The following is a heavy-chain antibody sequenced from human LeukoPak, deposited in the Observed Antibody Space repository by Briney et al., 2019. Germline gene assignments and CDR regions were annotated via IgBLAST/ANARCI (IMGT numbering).Heavy chain of an antibody. Sequence: ASVKVSCKASGGTFSSYAISWVRQAPGQGLEWMGRINPNSGGTNYAQKFQGRVTMTRDTSISTAYMELSRLKSDDTAVYYCARDRVTMVRGVIGGTDWFDPWGQGTLVTVSS. D-gene: IGHD3-10*01. CDR3: ARDRVTMVRGVIGGTDWFDP. J-gene: IGHJ5*02. CDR1: GGTFSSYA. CDR2: INPNSGGT. V-gene: IGHV1-2*06.